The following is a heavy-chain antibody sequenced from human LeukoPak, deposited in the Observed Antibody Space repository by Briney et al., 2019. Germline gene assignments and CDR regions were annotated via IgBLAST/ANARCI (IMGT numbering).Heavy chain of an antibody. D-gene: IGHD3-22*01. Sequence: SETLSLTCTVSGGSISSYYWSWIRQPPGKGLEWIGYINYSGSTNYNPSLKSRVTISVDTSKNQFSLKLSSVTAADTAVYYCASYAYYDSSGYYGAFDIWGQGTMVTVSS. V-gene: IGHV4-59*01. CDR1: GGSISSYY. CDR3: ASYAYYDSSGYYGAFDI. CDR2: INYSGST. J-gene: IGHJ3*02.